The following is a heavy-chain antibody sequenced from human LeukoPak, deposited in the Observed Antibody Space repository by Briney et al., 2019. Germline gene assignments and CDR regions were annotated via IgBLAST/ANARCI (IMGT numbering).Heavy chain of an antibody. D-gene: IGHD3-9*01. CDR1: GYTFTNYD. J-gene: IGHJ4*02. CDR2: MNPNSGST. V-gene: IGHV1-8*01. Sequence: ASVKVSCKASGYTFTNYDINWVRQGTGQGLEWMGWMNPNSGSTGYAQKFQGRVTMTRNTSISTAYMELSSLRSEDTAVYYCARVNILTGSYMARDNWGQGTLVTVSS. CDR3: ARVNILTGSYMARDN.